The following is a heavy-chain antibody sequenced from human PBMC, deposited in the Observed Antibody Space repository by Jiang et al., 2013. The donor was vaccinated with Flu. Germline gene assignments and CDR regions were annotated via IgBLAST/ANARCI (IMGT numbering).Heavy chain of an antibody. CDR3: ARDWNAGTWGDI. CDR1: GGTFSSYA. D-gene: IGHD1-1*01. V-gene: IGHV1-46*01. Sequence: GAEVKKPGSSVKVSCKASGGTFSSYAISWVRQAPGQGLEWMGVINPGGGSTTYAQKFQGRVTMTRDTSTRTVYMELSSLTPEDTAVYYCARDWNAGTWGDIWGQGTMVTVSS. J-gene: IGHJ3*02. CDR2: INPGGGST.